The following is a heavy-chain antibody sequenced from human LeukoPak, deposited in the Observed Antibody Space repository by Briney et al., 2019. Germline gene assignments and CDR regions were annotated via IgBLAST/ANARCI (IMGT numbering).Heavy chain of an antibody. CDR2: IWYDGSNK. D-gene: IGHD3-22*01. CDR3: ATDANYYDSSGYLDY. CDR1: GFTFSSYG. J-gene: IGHJ4*02. Sequence: GGSLRLSCAASGFTFSSYGMHWVRQAPGKGLEWVAVIWYDGSNKYYADSVKGRFTISRDNSKNTLYLQMNSLRAEDTAVYYCATDANYYDSSGYLDYWGQGTLVTVSS. V-gene: IGHV3-33*01.